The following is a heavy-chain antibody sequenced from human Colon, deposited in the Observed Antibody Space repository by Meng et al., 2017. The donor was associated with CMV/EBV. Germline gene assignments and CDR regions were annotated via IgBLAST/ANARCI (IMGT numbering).Heavy chain of an antibody. CDR3: ARAPLTVFGAAAQYYYHGMDV. Sequence: GESLKISCEGSGFTFSDFEMNWVRQVPGKGLEWVAHITGSGSSISYVDSVKGRFTISRDNAKNSLYLQMNSVSAEDTAVYYCARAPLTVFGAAAQYYYHGMDVWGQGTTVTVSS. J-gene: IGHJ6*02. CDR2: ITGSGSSI. CDR1: GFTFSDFE. V-gene: IGHV3-48*03. D-gene: IGHD3-3*01.